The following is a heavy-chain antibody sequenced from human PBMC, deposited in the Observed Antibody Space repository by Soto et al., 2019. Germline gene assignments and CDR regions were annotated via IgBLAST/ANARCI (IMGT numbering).Heavy chain of an antibody. D-gene: IGHD4-17*01. V-gene: IGHV1-18*01. J-gene: IGHJ5*02. Sequence: GASVKVSCKASGYTFTSYGISWVRQAPGQGPEWMGWISAYNGNTNYAQKLQGRVTMTTDTSTSTAYMELRSLRSDDTAVYYCARDPTSYDYGEYAARFDPWGQGTLVTVSS. CDR1: GYTFTSYG. CDR3: ARDPTSYDYGEYAARFDP. CDR2: ISAYNGNT.